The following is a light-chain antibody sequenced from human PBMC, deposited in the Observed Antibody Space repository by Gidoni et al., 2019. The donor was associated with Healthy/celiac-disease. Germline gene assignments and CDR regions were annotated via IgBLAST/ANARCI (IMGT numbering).Light chain of an antibody. J-gene: IGLJ1*01. V-gene: IGLV3-19*01. CDR1: SLRSYY. Sequence: SSELTQDPAVSVALGQTVRITCQGDSLRSYYASWYQKKPGQAPVLVIYGKNNRPSGIPDRFSGSSSGNTASLTITGAQAKDEADDYCNSRDSSGNHYVFGTGTKVTVL. CDR3: NSRDSSGNHYV. CDR2: GKN.